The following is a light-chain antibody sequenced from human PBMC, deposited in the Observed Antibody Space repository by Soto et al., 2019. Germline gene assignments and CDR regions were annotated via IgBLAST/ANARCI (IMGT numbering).Light chain of an antibody. J-gene: IGKJ1*01. CDR3: QQYGSSPRT. CDR1: QTISNT. V-gene: IGKV3-20*01. Sequence: EVVMTQSPATLPVSPGDKVSLSCRANQTISNTLAWYQQKPGQAPRLLIYGASSRATGIPDRFSGSGSGTDFTLTISRLEPEDFAVYYCQQYGSSPRTFGQGTKVDIK. CDR2: GAS.